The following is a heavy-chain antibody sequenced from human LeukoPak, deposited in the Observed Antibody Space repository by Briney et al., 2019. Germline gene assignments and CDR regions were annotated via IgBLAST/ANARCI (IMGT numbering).Heavy chain of an antibody. D-gene: IGHD1-26*01. CDR1: GGSFSGYY. Sequence: SETLSLTCAVYGGSFSGYYWRWIRQSPGKGLEWIGEINKSGDTSYNPSLESRVTISVDTSKNQFSLKLTSVAAADTAVYYCARGVGSGSYYKYWGQGTLVTVSS. J-gene: IGHJ4*02. CDR2: INKSGDT. CDR3: ARGVGSGSYYKY. V-gene: IGHV4-34*01.